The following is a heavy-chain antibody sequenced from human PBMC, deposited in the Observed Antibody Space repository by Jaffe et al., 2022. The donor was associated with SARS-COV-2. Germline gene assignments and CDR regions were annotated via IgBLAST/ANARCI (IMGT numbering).Heavy chain of an antibody. J-gene: IGHJ4*02. CDR3: AKGAYYDSRGLTWYFDY. CDR1: GFTFDDYA. V-gene: IGHV3-9*01. D-gene: IGHD3-22*01. CDR2: ISWNSGSI. Sequence: EVQLVESGGGLVQPGRSLRLSCAASGFTFDDYAMHWVRQAPGKGLEWVSGISWNSGSIGYADSVKGRFTISRDNAKNSLYLQMNSLRAEDTALYYCAKGAYYDSRGLTWYFDYWGQGTLVTVSS.